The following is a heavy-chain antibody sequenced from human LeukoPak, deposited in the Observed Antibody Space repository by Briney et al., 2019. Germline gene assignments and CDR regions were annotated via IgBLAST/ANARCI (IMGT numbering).Heavy chain of an antibody. D-gene: IGHD2-2*01. V-gene: IGHV4-59*01. CDR2: IYYSGST. Sequence: SETLSLTCTVSGGSISGYYWSWIRQPPGKGLEWIGYIYYSGSTNYNPSLKSRVTISVDTSKNQFSLKLSSVTAADTAVYYCARTSSRYYYYMDVWGKGTTVTVSS. J-gene: IGHJ6*03. CDR1: GGSISGYY. CDR3: ARTSSRYYYYMDV.